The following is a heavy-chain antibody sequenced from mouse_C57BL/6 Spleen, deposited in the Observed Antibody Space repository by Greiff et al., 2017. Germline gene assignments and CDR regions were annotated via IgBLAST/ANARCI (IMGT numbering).Heavy chain of an antibody. CDR3: AFYSNHRAMDY. V-gene: IGHV1-59*01. Sequence: QVHVKQPGAELVRPGTSVKLSCKASGYTFTSYWMHWVKQRPGQGLEWIGVIDPSDSYTNYNQKFKGKATLTVDTSSSTAYMQLSSLTSEDSAVYYCAFYSNHRAMDYWGQGTSVTVSS. J-gene: IGHJ4*01. CDR1: GYTFTSYW. CDR2: IDPSDSYT. D-gene: IGHD2-5*01.